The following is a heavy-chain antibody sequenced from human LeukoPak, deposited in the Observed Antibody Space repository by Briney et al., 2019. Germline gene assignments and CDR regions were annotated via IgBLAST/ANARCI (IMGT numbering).Heavy chain of an antibody. CDR3: ARHEYYGLEGGFDY. J-gene: IGHJ4*02. D-gene: IGHD3-10*01. CDR1: GCSIGGYY. Sequence: SETLSLTCTVSGCSIGGYYGSWIRQPPGKGLEWIGYIHHSGSTKYNPSLEGRVSMSVDTSKNQFSLKLSSVTAADTAVYYCARHEYYGLEGGFDYWGQGTLVTVSS. CDR2: IHHSGST. V-gene: IGHV4-59*08.